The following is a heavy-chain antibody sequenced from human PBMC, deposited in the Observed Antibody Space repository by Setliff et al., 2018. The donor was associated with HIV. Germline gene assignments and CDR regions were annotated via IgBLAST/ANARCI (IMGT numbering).Heavy chain of an antibody. J-gene: IGHJ4*02. V-gene: IGHV3-33*08. CDR3: ARVPPDRGGYSIFDS. Sequence: PGGSLRLSCVASGFTFSNFAMHWVRQAPGKGLEWVAVIWYDGSNKYYADSVKGRFTISRDNSKNTLYLQMNRLRAEDTAMYYCARVPPDRGGYSIFDSWGQGTLVTVSS. D-gene: IGHD3-22*01. CDR1: GFTFSNFA. CDR2: IWYDGSNK.